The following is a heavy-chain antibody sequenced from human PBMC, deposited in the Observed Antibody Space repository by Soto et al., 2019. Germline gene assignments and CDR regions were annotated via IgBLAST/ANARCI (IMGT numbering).Heavy chain of an antibody. CDR1: GFTFSDYY. CDR2: ISSSSSYT. V-gene: IGHV3-11*06. Sequence: QVQLVESGGGLVKPGGSLRLSCAASGFTFSDYYMSWIRQAPGKGLEWVSYISSSSSYTNYADSVKGRFTISRDNAKNSLNLQMNSLRAEDTAVYYCARGGSYYDHKHFDYWGQGPLVTVSS. D-gene: IGHD1-26*01. CDR3: ARGGSYYDHKHFDY. J-gene: IGHJ4*02.